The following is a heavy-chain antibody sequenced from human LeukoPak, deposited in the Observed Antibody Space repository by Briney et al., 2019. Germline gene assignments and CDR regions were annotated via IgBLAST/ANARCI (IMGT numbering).Heavy chain of an antibody. CDR1: GFTFSSYS. Sequence: GGSLRLSCAASGFTFSSYSMNWVRQAPGKGLEWVSYISSSSSTIYYADSVKGRFTISRDNSKNTLYLQMNSLRAEDTAVYYCAKDQGMTTVTHFDYWGQGTLVTVSS. CDR2: ISSSSSTI. V-gene: IGHV3-48*01. D-gene: IGHD4-17*01. J-gene: IGHJ4*02. CDR3: AKDQGMTTVTHFDY.